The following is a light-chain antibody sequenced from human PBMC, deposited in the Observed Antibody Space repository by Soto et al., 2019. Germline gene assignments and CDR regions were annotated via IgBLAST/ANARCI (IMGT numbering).Light chain of an antibody. CDR3: QQRSNWPPWT. J-gene: IGKJ1*01. V-gene: IGKV3-11*01. CDR2: DAS. Sequence: EIVLTQSPATLSLSPGERATLSCRASQSVSSYLAWYQQKPGQAPRLLIYDASNRATGIPDRFSGSGSGTASALAISSLEPEDFAVYYCQQRSNWPPWTFGQGTKVEIK. CDR1: QSVSSY.